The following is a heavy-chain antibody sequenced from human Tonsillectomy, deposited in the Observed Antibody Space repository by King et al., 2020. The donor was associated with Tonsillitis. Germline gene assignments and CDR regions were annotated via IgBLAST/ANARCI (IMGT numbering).Heavy chain of an antibody. Sequence: VQLQESGPGLVKPSETLSLTCTVSGGSISSYYWSWIRQPAGKGLEWIGRIYTSGSTNYNPSLKSRVTMSVDTSKNQFSLKLSSVTAADTAVYYCARDNLDFSNWNPYFDSWGQGTLVTVSS. CDR3: ARDNLDFSNWNPYFDS. D-gene: IGHD1-20*01. CDR1: GGSISSYY. V-gene: IGHV4-4*07. J-gene: IGHJ4*02. CDR2: IYTSGST.